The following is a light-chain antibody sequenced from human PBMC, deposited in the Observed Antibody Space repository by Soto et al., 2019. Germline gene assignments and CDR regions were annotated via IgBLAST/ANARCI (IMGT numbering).Light chain of an antibody. Sequence: EIEMTQSPATLSVSPGDRATLSCRASQSINSNLAWYQQKPGQAPRLLIYGASTRATGIPARFSGSGSGTEFTLTITGLQSEDFAVYYCQQYNYWPRRFGQGTKVDI. CDR2: GAS. J-gene: IGKJ1*01. CDR3: QQYNYWPRR. CDR1: QSINSN. V-gene: IGKV3-15*01.